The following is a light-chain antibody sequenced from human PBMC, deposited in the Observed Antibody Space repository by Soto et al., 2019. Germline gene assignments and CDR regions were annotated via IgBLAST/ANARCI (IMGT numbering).Light chain of an antibody. CDR3: QSYDSSDVV. CDR1: SGGIASSY. V-gene: IGLV6-57*04. Sequence: NFMLTQPHSVSGSPGKTVTISCTRSSGGIASSYVQWCQQRPGSAPTTVIYENDQRPSEVPDRFSGSIDSSSDSASLTISGLTNEDETDYYCQSYDSSDVVFGGGTKLTVL. CDR2: END. J-gene: IGLJ2*01.